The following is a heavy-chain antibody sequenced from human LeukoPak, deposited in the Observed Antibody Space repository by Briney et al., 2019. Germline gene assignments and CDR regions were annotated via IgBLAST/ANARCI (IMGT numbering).Heavy chain of an antibody. CDR3: ARIMGDSSGYYYYDY. CDR1: GVSISSYY. CDR2: IYYSGST. V-gene: IGHV4-59*01. J-gene: IGHJ4*02. Sequence: SETLSLTCTVSGVSISSYYWSWIRQPPGKGLEWIGYIYYSGSTNYNPSLKSRVTISVDTSKNQFSLKLSSVTAADTAVYYCARIMGDSSGYYYYDYWGQGTLVTVSS. D-gene: IGHD3-22*01.